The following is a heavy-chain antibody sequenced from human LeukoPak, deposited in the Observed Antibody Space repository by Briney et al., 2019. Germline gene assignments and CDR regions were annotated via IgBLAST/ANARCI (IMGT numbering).Heavy chain of an antibody. CDR1: GGTFSNYA. CDR2: IIPIVGIT. J-gene: IGHJ3*02. Sequence: SVTVSGKASGGTFSNYAISWVRQAPGQGLEWMGRIIPIVGITNYAQKVRGRVTITADKFTSTAYMELSSLRSEDTAVYYCTGPDTYYYDNTGLLFAFHIWGQGTMVTVSS. V-gene: IGHV1-69*04. D-gene: IGHD3-22*01. CDR3: TGPDTYYYDNTGLLFAFHI.